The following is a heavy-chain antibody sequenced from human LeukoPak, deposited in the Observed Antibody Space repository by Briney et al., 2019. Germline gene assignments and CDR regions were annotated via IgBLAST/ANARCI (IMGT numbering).Heavy chain of an antibody. CDR2: INHSGST. CDR1: GGSISSSSYY. Sequence: SEALSLTCTVSGGSISSSSYYWSWIRQPPGKGLEWIGEINHSGSTNYNPSLKSRVTISVDTSKNQFSLKLSSVTAADTAVYYCARVGGHYYGSGSYGYWGQGTLVTVSS. J-gene: IGHJ4*02. CDR3: ARVGGHYYGSGSYGY. V-gene: IGHV4-39*07. D-gene: IGHD3-10*01.